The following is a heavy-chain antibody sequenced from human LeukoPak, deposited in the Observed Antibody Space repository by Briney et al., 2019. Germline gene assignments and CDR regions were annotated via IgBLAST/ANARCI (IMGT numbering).Heavy chain of an antibody. J-gene: IGHJ4*02. Sequence: GGSLRLSCAASGFTFSSYGMHWVRQAPGKGLEWVAVISYDGSNKYYADSVKGRFTISRDNSKNTLFLQMNSLGAEDTAVYYCAKGRGGDYSYGSYYFDSWGQGTLVTVSS. CDR3: AKGRGGDYSYGSYYFDS. V-gene: IGHV3-30*18. CDR1: GFTFSSYG. CDR2: ISYDGSNK. D-gene: IGHD3-10*01.